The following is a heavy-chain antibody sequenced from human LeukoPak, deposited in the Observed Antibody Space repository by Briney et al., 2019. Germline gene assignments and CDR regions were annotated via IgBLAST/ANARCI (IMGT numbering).Heavy chain of an antibody. Sequence: ASVKVSCKASGYTFTGYYMHWVRQAPGQGLEWMGWINPNSGGTNYAQKFQGRVTMTRDTSISTAYVELSRLRSDDTAVYYCASHTLAAAGTDQNDYWGQGTLVTVSS. CDR2: INPNSGGT. J-gene: IGHJ4*02. CDR3: ASHTLAAAGTDQNDY. CDR1: GYTFTGYY. D-gene: IGHD6-13*01. V-gene: IGHV1-2*02.